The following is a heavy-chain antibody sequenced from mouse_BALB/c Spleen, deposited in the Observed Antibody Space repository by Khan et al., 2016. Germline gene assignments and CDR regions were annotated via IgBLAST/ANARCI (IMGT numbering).Heavy chain of an antibody. Sequence: EVQLQESGAELVKPGASVKLSCTASGFYIKDTYMHWVKQRPEQGLEWIGRIDPANGNTKYDPKFQGKATITADTYSNTAYLQLSSLTSEDTADYYCAMRDYGYRYFDVWGAGATVTVSS. V-gene: IGHV14-3*02. J-gene: IGHJ1*01. CDR1: GFYIKDTY. D-gene: IGHD2-13*01. CDR3: AMRDYGYRYFDV. CDR2: IDPANGNT.